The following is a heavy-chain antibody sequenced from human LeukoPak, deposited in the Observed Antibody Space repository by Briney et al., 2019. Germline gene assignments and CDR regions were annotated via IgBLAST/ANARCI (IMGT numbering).Heavy chain of an antibody. Sequence: GGSLRLSCAAPGFTFRDYYMTWIRQAPGKGLEWVSSITTNSGYTNNADSVKGRFTISRDNAKNSLYLQMNSLRAEDTAVYYCAREKYGRVFDFWGQGALVTVSS. D-gene: IGHD3-10*01. J-gene: IGHJ4*02. CDR2: ITTNSGYT. V-gene: IGHV3-11*06. CDR1: GFTFRDYY. CDR3: AREKYGRVFDF.